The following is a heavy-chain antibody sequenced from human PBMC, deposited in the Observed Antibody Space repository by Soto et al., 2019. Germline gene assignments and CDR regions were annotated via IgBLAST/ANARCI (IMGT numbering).Heavy chain of an antibody. Sequence: EVQLVESGGGLVQPGGSLRLSCAASGFTFRSYWMQWVCQAPGKGPVWVSWINSDGSSTSYADSVKGRFTISRDNAKNTLYLQMNSLRSEDTAVYYCASGGSSLNFDSWGQGTLVTVSS. V-gene: IGHV3-74*01. J-gene: IGHJ4*02. CDR2: INSDGSST. D-gene: IGHD6-6*01. CDR1: GFTFRSYW. CDR3: ASGGSSLNFDS.